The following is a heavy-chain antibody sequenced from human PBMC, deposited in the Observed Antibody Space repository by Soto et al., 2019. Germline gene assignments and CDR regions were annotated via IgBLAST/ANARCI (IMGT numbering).Heavy chain of an antibody. J-gene: IGHJ4*02. CDR1: ESTVSRDW. V-gene: IGHV3-7*04. D-gene: IGHD1-26*01. CDR2: INQDVSEK. CDR3: SGGVGDAF. Sequence: EVHLVESGGGLVQTGGSLRLSCAIFESTVSRDWMNWVRQAPGKGLEWVAHINQDVSEKYYVDSVKGRFTISRDNAKKSLYLQMNSLSPADTAMYYCSGGVGDAFWGQGTLVTVSS.